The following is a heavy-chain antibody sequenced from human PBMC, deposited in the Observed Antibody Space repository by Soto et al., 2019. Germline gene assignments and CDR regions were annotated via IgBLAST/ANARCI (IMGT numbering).Heavy chain of an antibody. D-gene: IGHD1-20*01. J-gene: IGHJ6*02. CDR2: IIPIFGTA. CDR1: GGTFSSYA. V-gene: IGHV1-69*01. Sequence: QVQLVQSGAEVKKPGSSVKVSCKASGGTFSSYAISWVRQAPGQGLEWMGGIIPIFGTANYAQKFQGRVTITADESTSTAYIELSSLRSEDKAVYYCARSYNWNYFHYGMDVWGQGTTVTVSS. CDR3: ARSYNWNYFHYGMDV.